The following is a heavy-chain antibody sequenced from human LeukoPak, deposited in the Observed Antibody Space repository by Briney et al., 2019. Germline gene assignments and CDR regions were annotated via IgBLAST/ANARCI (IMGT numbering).Heavy chain of an antibody. Sequence: ASVKVSCKASGYTFTRDGISWVRQAPGQGLEWLGWISAYNGNTKYAQKFHGRVIITRNPSINTAYMELSSLRSDDTAVYYCARGASRSFDYWGQGTLVTVSS. D-gene: IGHD3-16*01. CDR3: ARGASRSFDY. CDR1: GYTFTRDG. CDR2: ISAYNGNT. J-gene: IGHJ4*02. V-gene: IGHV1-18*01.